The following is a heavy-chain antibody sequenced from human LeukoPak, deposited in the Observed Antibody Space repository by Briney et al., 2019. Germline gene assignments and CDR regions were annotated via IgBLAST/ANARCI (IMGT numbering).Heavy chain of an antibody. J-gene: IGHJ2*01. CDR3: ARTAHDYLVRFDL. CDR1: GYSISSGYY. Sequence: SETLSLTCTVSGYSISSGYYWGWVRQPPGKGLEWIGYIYYSGSTNYNPSLKSRVTISVDTSKNQFSLKLSSVTAADTAVYYCARTAHDYLVRFDLWGRGTLVTVSS. CDR2: IYYSGST. D-gene: IGHD3-10*01. V-gene: IGHV4-38-2*02.